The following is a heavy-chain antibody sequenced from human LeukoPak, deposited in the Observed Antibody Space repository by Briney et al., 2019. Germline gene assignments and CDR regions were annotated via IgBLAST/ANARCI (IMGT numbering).Heavy chain of an antibody. CDR3: AKDKVANYYDSSGYLDY. CDR1: GFTFSSYA. D-gene: IGHD3-22*01. Sequence: GGSLRLSCAASGFTFSSYAMSWVHQAPGKGLEWVSAISGSGGSTYYADSVKGRFTISRDKSKNTLYLQMNSLRAEDTAVYYCAKDKVANYYDSSGYLDYWGQGTLVTVSS. J-gene: IGHJ4*02. V-gene: IGHV3-23*01. CDR2: ISGSGGST.